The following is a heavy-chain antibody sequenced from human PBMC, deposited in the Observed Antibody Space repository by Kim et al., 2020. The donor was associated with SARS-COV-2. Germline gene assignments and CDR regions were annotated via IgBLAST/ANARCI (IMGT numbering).Heavy chain of an antibody. CDR1: GYSFTNYD. CDR3: ARDLRQSSGYYYFYYYVMDV. J-gene: IGHJ6*02. Sequence: ASVKVSCKASGYSFTNYDMHWVRQAPGQGLEWMGWINAGNGHTKYSQTFQGRVTITRDTSASTAYMELSSLRSEDTAVYYCARDLRQSSGYYYFYYYVMDVWGQGTTVTVSS. CDR2: INAGNGHT. V-gene: IGHV1-3*01. D-gene: IGHD3-22*01.